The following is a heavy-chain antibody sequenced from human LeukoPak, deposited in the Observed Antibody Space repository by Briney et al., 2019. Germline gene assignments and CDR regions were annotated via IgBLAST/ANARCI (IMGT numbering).Heavy chain of an antibody. CDR2: IYSDGST. J-gene: IGHJ4*02. CDR3: VRDGVGAPPFDY. CDR1: GFIVSGDF. V-gene: IGHV3-66*01. Sequence: GGSLRLSCAASGFIVSGDFMSWVRQAPGKGLEWVSVIYSDGSTYYADSVKGRFTISRDNSKNTLLLQMNSLRAEDTAVYYCVRDGVGAPPFDYWGQGVLVTVSS. D-gene: IGHD1-26*01.